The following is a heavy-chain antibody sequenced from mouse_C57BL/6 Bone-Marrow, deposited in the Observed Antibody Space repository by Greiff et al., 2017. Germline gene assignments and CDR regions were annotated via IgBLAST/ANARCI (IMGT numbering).Heavy chain of an antibody. CDR2: ISSGSSTI. CDR3: ARMNYGGDFDY. J-gene: IGHJ2*01. V-gene: IGHV5-17*01. Sequence: EVQLVESGGGLVKPGGSLKLSCAASGFTFSDYGMHWVRQAPEKGLAWVAYISSGSSTIYYADTVKGRFTISRDNAKNTLFLQTTSLRSEDTAMYYCARMNYGGDFDYWGQGTTLTVSS. D-gene: IGHD1-2*01. CDR1: GFTFSDYG.